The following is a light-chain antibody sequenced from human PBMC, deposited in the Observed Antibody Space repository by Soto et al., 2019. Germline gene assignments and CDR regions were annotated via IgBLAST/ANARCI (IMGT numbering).Light chain of an antibody. J-gene: IGKJ3*01. Sequence: EIVLTQSPGTLSLSPGERATLSCRASQSISSSYLAWYQQKPGQAPRLVMYGASSRATGIPDRFSGFGSGTDFTLTXXXXXXXXSXXXXXXXXXSSPPFTFGPGTKVDIK. CDR1: QSISSSY. V-gene: IGKV3-20*01. CDR2: GAS. CDR3: XXXXSSPPFT.